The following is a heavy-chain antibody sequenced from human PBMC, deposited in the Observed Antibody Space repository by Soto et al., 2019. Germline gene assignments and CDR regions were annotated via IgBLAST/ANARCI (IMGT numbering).Heavy chain of an antibody. D-gene: IGHD3-22*01. J-gene: IGHJ4*02. CDR1: GFTVSSNY. Sequence: GGSLRLSCAASGFTVSSNYMSWVRQAPGKGLEWVSVIYSGGSTYYADSVKGRFTISRHNSKNTLYLQMNSLRAEDTAVYYCARDYYDSSGYYYFDYWGQGTLVTVSS. CDR2: IYSGGST. V-gene: IGHV3-66*01. CDR3: ARDYYDSSGYYYFDY.